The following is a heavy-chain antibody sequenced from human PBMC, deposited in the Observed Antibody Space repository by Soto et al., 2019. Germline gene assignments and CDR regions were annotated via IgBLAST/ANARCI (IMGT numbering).Heavy chain of an antibody. Sequence: QVQLQQWGAGLLKPSETLSLTCAVYGGSFSDYYWSWIRQPPGKGLEWIGYIYYSGSTYYNPSLKSRVTISVDTSKNQFSLKLSSVTAADTAVYYCARGVIHWGQGTLVTVSS. J-gene: IGHJ4*02. CDR1: GGSFSDYY. CDR3: ARGVIH. CDR2: IYYSGST. D-gene: IGHD2-21*01. V-gene: IGHV4-34*01.